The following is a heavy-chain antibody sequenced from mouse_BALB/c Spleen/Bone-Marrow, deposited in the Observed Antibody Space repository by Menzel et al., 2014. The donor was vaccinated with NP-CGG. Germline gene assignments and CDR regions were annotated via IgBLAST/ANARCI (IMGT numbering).Heavy chain of an antibody. CDR1: GFTFSSYG. CDR2: INVNGDTT. D-gene: IGHD2-4*01. V-gene: IGHV5-6-3*01. CDR3: ARGYDYSSWFAY. Sequence: EVQGVESGGGLVQPGGSLKLSRAASGFTFSSYGMSWVRQTPDKRLEMIATINVNGDTTYHPDSVKGRFTISRDNVKNTLYLQMSSLKSEDTAMYYCARGYDYSSWFAYWGQGTLVTVSA. J-gene: IGHJ3*01.